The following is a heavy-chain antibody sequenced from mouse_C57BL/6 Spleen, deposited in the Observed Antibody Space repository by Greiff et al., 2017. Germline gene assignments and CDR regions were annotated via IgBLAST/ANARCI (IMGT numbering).Heavy chain of an antibody. V-gene: IGHV14-2*01. J-gene: IGHJ4*01. Sequence: EVQLQQSGAELVKPGASVKLSCTASGFNIKDYYMHWVKQWTEQGLEWIGRIDPEDGETKYAPKFQGKATITADTSSNTAYLPLINLTSDDTAGNSCANSDYDDYDMYYWGQGTSVTVSS. CDR3: ANSDYDDYDMYY. D-gene: IGHD2-4*01. CDR1: GFNIKDYY. CDR2: IDPEDGET.